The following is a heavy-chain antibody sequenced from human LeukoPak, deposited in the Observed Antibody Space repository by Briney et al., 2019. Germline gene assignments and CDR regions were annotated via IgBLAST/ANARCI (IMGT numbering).Heavy chain of an antibody. CDR3: ARGYMGTTSYFDY. J-gene: IGHJ4*02. V-gene: IGHV1-18*01. CDR2: ISGYNGNT. D-gene: IGHD1-26*01. Sequence: GASVKVSCNASGYTFTSNGISWVRQAPGQGLEWMGWISGYNGNTNYAQKLQGRVTVTTDTSTSTAYMELRSLRSDDTAVYYCARGYMGTTSYFDYWGQGTLVTVSS. CDR1: GYTFTSNG.